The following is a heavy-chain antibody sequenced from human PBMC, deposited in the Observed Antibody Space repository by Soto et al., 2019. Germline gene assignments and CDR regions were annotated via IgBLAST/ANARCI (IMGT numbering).Heavy chain of an antibody. CDR1: GFTFSSYA. V-gene: IGHV3-23*01. D-gene: IGHD5-12*01. Sequence: GGSLRLSCAASGFTFSSYAMSWVRQAPGKGLEWVSAISGSGGSTYYADSVKGRFTISRGNSKNTLYLQMNSLRAEDTAVYYCAKDTNPSGRWLRLQGPFDYWGQGTLVTVSS. CDR2: ISGSGGST. J-gene: IGHJ4*02. CDR3: AKDTNPSGRWLRLQGPFDY.